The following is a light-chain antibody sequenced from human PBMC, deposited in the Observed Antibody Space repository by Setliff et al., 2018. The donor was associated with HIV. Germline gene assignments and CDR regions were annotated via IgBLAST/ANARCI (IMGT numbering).Light chain of an antibody. V-gene: IGLV2-14*03. CDR2: DVS. J-gene: IGLJ1*01. CDR3: SSYTSNSPYV. Sequence: QSALTQPASVSGSPGQSITISCTGTSSDVGGYNSVSWYQQHPDRAPKLMIYDVSNRPSGVSNRFSGSKSGNTASLTISGLQAEDEADYYCSSYTSNSPYVFGTGTKVT. CDR1: SSDVGGYNS.